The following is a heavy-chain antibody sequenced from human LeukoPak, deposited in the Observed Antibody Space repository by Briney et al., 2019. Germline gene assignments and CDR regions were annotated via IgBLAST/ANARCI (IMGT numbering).Heavy chain of an antibody. V-gene: IGHV3-33*01. CDR3: ARDVVRGVIYYYYGMDV. CDR2: IWYDGSNK. CDR1: GFTFSSYG. D-gene: IGHD3-10*01. J-gene: IGHJ6*04. Sequence: GRSLRLSCAASGFTFSSYGMHWVRQAPGKGLEWVAVIWYDGSNKYYADSVKGRFTISRDNSKNTLYLQMNSLRAEDTAVYYCARDVVRGVIYYYYGMDVWGKGTTVTVSS.